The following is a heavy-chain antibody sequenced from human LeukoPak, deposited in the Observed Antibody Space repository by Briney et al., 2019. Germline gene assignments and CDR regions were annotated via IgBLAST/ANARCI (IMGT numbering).Heavy chain of an antibody. Sequence: SETLSLTCTVSGYSISSGYYWGWIRQPPGKGLEWIGSIYHSGSTYYNPSLKGRVTISVDTSKNQFSLSLSSVTAADTAVYYCARAPSYYHYMDVWGKGTTVIISS. CDR2: IYHSGST. CDR3: ARAPSYYHYMDV. J-gene: IGHJ6*03. V-gene: IGHV4-38-2*02. CDR1: GYSISSGYY.